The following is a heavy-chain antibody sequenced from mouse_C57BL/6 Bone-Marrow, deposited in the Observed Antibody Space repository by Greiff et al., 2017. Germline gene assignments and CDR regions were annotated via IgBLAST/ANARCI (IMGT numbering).Heavy chain of an antibody. Sequence: EVKLMESGPGLVKPSQSLSLTCSVTGYSITSGYYWNWLRQFPGNKLEWMGYISYDGSNNYNPSLKNRISISRDTSKNQFFLKLNSVTTEDTATYYCARERVGHYFDYWGQGTTLTVSS. CDR1: GYSITSGYY. CDR3: ARERVGHYFDY. V-gene: IGHV3-6*01. J-gene: IGHJ2*01. CDR2: ISYDGSN. D-gene: IGHD4-1*01.